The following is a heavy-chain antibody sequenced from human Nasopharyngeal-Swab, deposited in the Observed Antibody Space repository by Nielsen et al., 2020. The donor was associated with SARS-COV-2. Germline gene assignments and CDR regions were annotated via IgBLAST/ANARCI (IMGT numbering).Heavy chain of an antibody. CDR3: ARGEGIAAAEATYNWFDP. Sequence: SETLSLTCTVSGGSISSSSYYWSWIRQPPGKGLEWIGEINHSGSTNYNPSLKSRVTISVDTSKNQFSLKLSSVTAADTAVYYCARGEGIAAAEATYNWFDPWGQGTLVTVSS. D-gene: IGHD6-13*01. V-gene: IGHV4-39*07. CDR2: INHSGST. J-gene: IGHJ5*02. CDR1: GGSISSSSYY.